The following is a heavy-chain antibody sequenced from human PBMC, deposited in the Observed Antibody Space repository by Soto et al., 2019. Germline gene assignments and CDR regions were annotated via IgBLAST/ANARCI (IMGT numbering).Heavy chain of an antibody. CDR2: INHSGST. V-gene: IGHV4-34*01. J-gene: IGHJ6*03. D-gene: IGHD3-10*01. Sequence: SETLSLTCAVYGGSFSGYYWSWIRQPPGKGLEWIGEINHSGSTNYNPSLKSRVTISVDTSKNQFSLKLSSVTAADTAVYYCARDRNYYYGSGSSFYYYMDVWGKGTTVTVSS. CDR1: GGSFSGYY. CDR3: ARDRNYYYGSGSSFYYYMDV.